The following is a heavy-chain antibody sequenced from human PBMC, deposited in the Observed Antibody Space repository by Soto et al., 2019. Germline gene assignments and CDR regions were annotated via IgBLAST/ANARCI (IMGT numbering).Heavy chain of an antibody. CDR1: GDTFTSYA. V-gene: IGHV1-3*01. Sequence: ASVKASCKSSGDTFTSYAMHWVRQAPGQRLEWMGWINAGNGNTKYSQKFQGRVTITRDTSASTAYMELSSLRSEDTAVYYCARGITLPTPLDYWGQGTLVTVSS. J-gene: IGHJ4*02. CDR2: INAGNGNT. CDR3: ARGITLPTPLDY. D-gene: IGHD1-20*01.